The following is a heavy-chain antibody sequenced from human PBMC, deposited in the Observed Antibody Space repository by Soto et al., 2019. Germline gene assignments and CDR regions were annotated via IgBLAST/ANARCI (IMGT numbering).Heavy chain of an antibody. V-gene: IGHV1-3*01. D-gene: IGHD3-16*01. CDR3: ARPSRSYGGYYFDY. CDR2: INAGNGNT. J-gene: IGHJ4*02. CDR1: GYTFTSHA. Sequence: ASLKVSCKASGYTFTSHAMHWVRQAPGQRLEWMGWINAGNGNTKYSQKFQGRVTITRDTSASTAYMELSSLRSEDTAVYYCARPSRSYGGYYFDYWGQGTLVTVSS.